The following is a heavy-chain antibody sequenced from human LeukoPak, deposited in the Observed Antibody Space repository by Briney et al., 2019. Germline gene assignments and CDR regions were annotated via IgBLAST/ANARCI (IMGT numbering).Heavy chain of an antibody. CDR1: GFAFSSFT. D-gene: IGHD6-6*01. CDR3: ARELAY. Sequence: GGSLRLSCVASGFAFSSFTMNWVRQAPGKGLEWVSYISGSSSTIYYADSVRGRFTISRDNAKNSLFLQMNSLRAEDTAVYYCARELAYWGQGTLVTVSS. V-gene: IGHV3-48*01. J-gene: IGHJ4*02. CDR2: ISGSSSTI.